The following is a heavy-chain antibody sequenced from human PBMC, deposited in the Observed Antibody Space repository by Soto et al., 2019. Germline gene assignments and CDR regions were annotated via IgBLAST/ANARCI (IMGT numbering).Heavy chain of an antibody. D-gene: IGHD2-21*01. CDR2: ASGSGSGT. CDR3: AKGRPGVAAAPDY. CDR1: GFTFSYFA. Sequence: LRLSCAASGFTFSYFAMAWVRQAPGKGLEWVSSASGSGSGTYYADSVKGRFTISRDNSKNTLFLHMTNLRAGDTALYFCAKGRPGVAAAPDYWGQGTLVTVSS. V-gene: IGHV3-23*01. J-gene: IGHJ4*02.